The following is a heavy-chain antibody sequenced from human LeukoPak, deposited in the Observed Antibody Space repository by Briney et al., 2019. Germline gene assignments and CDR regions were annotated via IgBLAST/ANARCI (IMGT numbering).Heavy chain of an antibody. D-gene: IGHD3-3*01. V-gene: IGHV3-23*01. CDR3: AREYYDFWSGYYTGYYYYGMDV. CDR2: ISGSGGST. Sequence: PGGSLRLSCAASGFTFSSYAMSWVRQAPGKGLEWVSAISGSGGSTYYADSVKGRFTISRDNSKNTLYLQMNSLRAEDTAVYYCAREYYDFWSGYYTGYYYYGMDVWGQGTTVTVSS. J-gene: IGHJ6*02. CDR1: GFTFSSYA.